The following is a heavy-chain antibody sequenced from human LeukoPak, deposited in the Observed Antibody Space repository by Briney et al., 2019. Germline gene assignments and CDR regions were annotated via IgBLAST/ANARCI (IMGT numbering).Heavy chain of an antibody. D-gene: IGHD3-22*01. CDR2: ISSSSSTI. CDR1: GFTFSSYS. Sequence: GGSLRLSCAASGFTFSSYSVNWVRQAPGKGLEWVSYISSSSSTIYYADSVKGRFTISRDNAKNSLYLQMNSLRVEDTAVYYCAKGYYDSTGYPLRPSFDYWGQGTLVTVSS. CDR3: AKGYYDSTGYPLRPSFDY. J-gene: IGHJ4*02. V-gene: IGHV3-48*01.